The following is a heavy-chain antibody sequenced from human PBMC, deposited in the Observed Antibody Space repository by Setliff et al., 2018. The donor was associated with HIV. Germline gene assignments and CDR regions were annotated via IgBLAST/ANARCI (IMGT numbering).Heavy chain of an antibody. CDR2: IQYDGNNK. J-gene: IGHJ3*02. Sequence: GGSLRLSCVASGFTFSNYGMHWVRQAPGKGPEWVTFIQYDGNNKRYAESVKGRFTISRDNSKNTLSLQMNSLRAEDTAVYYCAKDPNYGSGTYPDSFQIWGQGTMVTVSS. CDR3: AKDPNYGSGTYPDSFQI. D-gene: IGHD3-10*01. CDR1: GFTFSNYG. V-gene: IGHV3-30*02.